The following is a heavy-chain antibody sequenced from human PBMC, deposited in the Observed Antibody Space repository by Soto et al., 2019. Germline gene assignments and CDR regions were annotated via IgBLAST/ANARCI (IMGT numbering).Heavy chain of an antibody. CDR1: GFTLSSYA. V-gene: IGHV3-23*01. Sequence: EVQLLGSGGGLVQPGGSLRLSCAASGFTLSSYAMSWVRQARGKGLEWVSAVSGSGDITYYADSVKGRFTISRDNSKNTLYLQMNSLRAEDTAVYYCAKERYDFWSGYSYYFDSWGQGTLVTVSS. CDR2: VSGSGDIT. D-gene: IGHD3-3*01. J-gene: IGHJ4*02. CDR3: AKERYDFWSGYSYYFDS.